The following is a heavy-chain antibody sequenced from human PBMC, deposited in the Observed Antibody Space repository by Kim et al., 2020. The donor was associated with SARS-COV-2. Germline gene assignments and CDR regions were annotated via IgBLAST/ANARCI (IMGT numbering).Heavy chain of an antibody. CDR2: ISAYNGNT. CDR1: GYTFTSYG. CDR3: ARDALWFGESSPYNWFDP. Sequence: ASVKVSCKASGYTFTSYGISWVRQAPGQGLEWMGWISAYNGNTNYAQKLQGRVTMTTDTSTSTAYMELRSLRSDDTAVYYCARDALWFGESSPYNWFDPWGQGTLVTVSS. D-gene: IGHD3-10*01. V-gene: IGHV1-18*01. J-gene: IGHJ5*02.